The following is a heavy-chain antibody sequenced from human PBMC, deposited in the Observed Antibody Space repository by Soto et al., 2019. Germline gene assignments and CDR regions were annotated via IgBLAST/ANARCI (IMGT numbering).Heavy chain of an antibody. Sequence: EVQLVESGGGLVQPGGSLRLSCAASGFTFSSYDMNWVRQATGKGLEWVSAIGTAGDTYYPGSVKGRFTISRENAKNSLYLQMNSLRAGDTAVYYCAREQRRGVIMTGLRKYYGMDVLGQGTKVTVSS. V-gene: IGHV3-13*01. J-gene: IGHJ6*02. CDR3: AREQRRGVIMTGLRKYYGMDV. CDR2: IGTAGDT. CDR1: GFTFSSYD. D-gene: IGHD3-10*01.